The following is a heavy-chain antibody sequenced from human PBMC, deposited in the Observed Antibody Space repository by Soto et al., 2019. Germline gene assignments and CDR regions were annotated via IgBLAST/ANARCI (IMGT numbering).Heavy chain of an antibody. Sequence: GASVKVSCKASGYTFTSYAMHWVRQAPGQRLEWMGWINAGNGNTKYSQKFQGRVTITRDTSASTAYMELSSLRSEDTAVYYCARDDFSRDGYENDYWGQGTLVTVSS. CDR1: GYTFTSYA. D-gene: IGHD5-12*01. J-gene: IGHJ4*02. V-gene: IGHV1-3*01. CDR2: INAGNGNT. CDR3: ARDDFSRDGYENDY.